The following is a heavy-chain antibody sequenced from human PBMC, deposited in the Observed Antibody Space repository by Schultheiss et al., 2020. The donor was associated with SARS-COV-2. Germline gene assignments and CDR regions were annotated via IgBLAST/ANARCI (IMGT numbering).Heavy chain of an antibody. CDR1: GVSISSGSNH. Sequence: SQTLSLTCTVSGVSISSGSNHWSWIRQPAGKGLEWIGRIYSSGSTKYNTSLQSRVTMSVDTSKNQFSLKLSSVTAADTAVYYCARHSPYGSGRGVWFDPWGQGTLVTVSS. J-gene: IGHJ5*02. V-gene: IGHV4-61*02. D-gene: IGHD3-10*01. CDR2: IYSSGST. CDR3: ARHSPYGSGRGVWFDP.